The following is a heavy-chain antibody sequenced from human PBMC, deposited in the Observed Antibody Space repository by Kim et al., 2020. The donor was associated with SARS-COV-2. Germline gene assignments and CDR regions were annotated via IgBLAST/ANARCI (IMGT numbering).Heavy chain of an antibody. Sequence: KGRFTISRDDSKNTLYLQMNSLKTEDTAVYYCTTDPPLANWGWALDAFDIWGQGTMVTVSS. V-gene: IGHV3-15*01. CDR3: TTDPPLANWGWALDAFDI. J-gene: IGHJ3*02. D-gene: IGHD7-27*01.